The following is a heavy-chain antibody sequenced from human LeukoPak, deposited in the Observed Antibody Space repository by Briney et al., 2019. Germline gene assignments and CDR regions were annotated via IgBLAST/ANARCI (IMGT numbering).Heavy chain of an antibody. Sequence: GGSLRLSCAASGFTFSSYAMGWTRQAPGQGLEWVSAISGSGSHANYAESVKGRFTISRDNSKNTLYLQMHSLIAADTAVYYCGSGPVGTTVPWGQGTLVTVSS. J-gene: IGHJ5*02. D-gene: IGHD1-1*01. CDR3: GSGPVGTTVP. CDR2: ISGSGSHA. V-gene: IGHV3-23*01. CDR1: GFTFSSYA.